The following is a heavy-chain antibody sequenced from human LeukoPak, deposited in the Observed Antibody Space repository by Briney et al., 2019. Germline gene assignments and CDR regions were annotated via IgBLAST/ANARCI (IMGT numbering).Heavy chain of an antibody. CDR2: INHSGST. CDR3: ARGRLWFGESLDY. CDR1: SGSISGSSYF. Sequence: SETLSLTCTVSSGSISGSSYFWGWIRQPPGKGLEWIGEINHSGSTNYNPSLKSRVTISVDTSKNQFSLKLSSVTAADTAVYYCARGRLWFGESLDYWGQGTLVTVSS. D-gene: IGHD3-10*01. J-gene: IGHJ4*02. V-gene: IGHV4-39*07.